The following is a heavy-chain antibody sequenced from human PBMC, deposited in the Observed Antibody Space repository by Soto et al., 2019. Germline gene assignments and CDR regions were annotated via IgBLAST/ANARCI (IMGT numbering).Heavy chain of an antibody. CDR3: ARLGSSGWYQGSYFDY. CDR1: GGSITRNNHY. J-gene: IGHJ4*02. Sequence: QLQLQESGPGLVKPSETLSLTCIVSGGSITRNNHYWGWIRQSPGKGLEWIGCMLYSGSTNYNPSLKSRGTLSVETSKNQFSLKMSSVTAADTALYYCARLGSSGWYQGSYFDYWGQGTLVTVSS. D-gene: IGHD6-19*01. V-gene: IGHV4-39*01. CDR2: MLYSGST.